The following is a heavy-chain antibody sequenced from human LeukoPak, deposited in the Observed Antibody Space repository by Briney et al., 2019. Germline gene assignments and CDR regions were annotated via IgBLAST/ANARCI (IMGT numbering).Heavy chain of an antibody. CDR2: FYTSGST. CDR3: ARESHSSGPNWFDP. CDR1: GGSISSYY. Sequence: PSETLSLTCTVSGGSISSYYWSWIRQPAGKGLEWIGRFYTSGSTNYNPSLKSRVTMSVDTSKNQFSLKLSSVTAADTAVYYCARESHSSGPNWFDPWGQGTLVTVSS. V-gene: IGHV4-4*07. J-gene: IGHJ5*02. D-gene: IGHD6-19*01.